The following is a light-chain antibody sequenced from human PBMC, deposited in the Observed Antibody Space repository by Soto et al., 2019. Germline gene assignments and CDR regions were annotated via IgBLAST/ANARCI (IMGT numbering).Light chain of an antibody. CDR3: QQNYITPLT. Sequence: DVQLTQSPSPLSASDGDRVSISCRASRAITNHLNWYQQKPGKAPILLVYAASTLETGVPSRFSGSGSGTHFTLTIDNLQPEDVATYFCQQNYITPLTFGGGTKVEI. CDR2: AAS. CDR1: RAITNH. V-gene: IGKV1-39*01. J-gene: IGKJ4*01.